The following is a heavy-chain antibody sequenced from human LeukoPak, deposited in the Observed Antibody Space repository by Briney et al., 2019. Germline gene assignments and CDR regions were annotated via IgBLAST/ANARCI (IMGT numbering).Heavy chain of an antibody. J-gene: IGHJ4*02. Sequence: GGSLRLSCAASGFTLSNYRMNWVRQAPGKGLEWVAVIWYDGSNKYYADSVKGRFTISRDNSKNTLYLQMNSLRAEDTAVYYCARDIYYDIPYWGQGTLVTVSS. D-gene: IGHD3-9*01. V-gene: IGHV3-33*08. CDR1: GFTLSNYR. CDR3: ARDIYYDIPY. CDR2: IWYDGSNK.